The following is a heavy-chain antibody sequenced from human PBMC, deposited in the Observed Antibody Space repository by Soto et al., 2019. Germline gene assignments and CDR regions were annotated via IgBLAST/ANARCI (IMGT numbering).Heavy chain of an antibody. Sequence: GGSLRLSCAASGFTFSSYAMSWVRQAPGKGLEWVSAISGSGVSTYYADSVKGRFTISRDNSKNTLYLQMNSLRAEDTAVYYCAKDLRQSVVRRVIDYWGQGTLVTVSS. CDR1: GFTFSSYA. CDR3: AKDLRQSVVRRVIDY. J-gene: IGHJ4*02. CDR2: ISGSGVST. V-gene: IGHV3-23*01. D-gene: IGHD3-10*01.